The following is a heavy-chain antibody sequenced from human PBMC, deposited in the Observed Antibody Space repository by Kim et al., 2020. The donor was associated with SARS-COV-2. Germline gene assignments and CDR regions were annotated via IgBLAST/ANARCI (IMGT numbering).Heavy chain of an antibody. V-gene: IGHV1-24*01. Sequence: ASVKVSCKVSGYTLTELSMHWVRQAPGKGLEWMGGFDTEDGETMHAQRFQGRVTMTEDTSTDTAYMELSSLRSEDTAVYYCATSLSIFAGFDPWGQGTLVTVSS. D-gene: IGHD3-3*01. CDR3: ATSLSIFAGFDP. CDR2: FDTEDGET. J-gene: IGHJ5*02. CDR1: GYTLTELS.